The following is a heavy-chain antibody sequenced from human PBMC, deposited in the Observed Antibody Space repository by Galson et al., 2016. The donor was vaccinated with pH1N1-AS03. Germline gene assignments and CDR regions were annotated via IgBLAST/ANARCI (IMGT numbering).Heavy chain of an antibody. D-gene: IGHD3-3*01. CDR1: GDSIRSND. CDR3: ARRFVERLLDDLSEAFDM. V-gene: IGHV4-59*12. CDR2: ISRSGST. J-gene: IGHJ3*02. Sequence: ETLSLTCSVSGDSIRSNDWSWIRQSPGKGLEFIGYISRSGSTNYNPSLKSRATISVDTSNRRFSLSLRSATAADTAVYFCARRFVERLLDDLSEAFDMWGQGTMVTVSS.